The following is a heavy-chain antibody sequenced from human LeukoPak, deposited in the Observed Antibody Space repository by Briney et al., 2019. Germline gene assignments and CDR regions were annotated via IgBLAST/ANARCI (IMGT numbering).Heavy chain of an antibody. J-gene: IGHJ4*02. Sequence: PGGSLRLSCAASGFTFSSYWMSWVRQAPGKGLEWVANIKQDGSEKYYVDSVKGRFTISRDNAKNSLYLQMNSLRAEDTAVYYCARDKGSGYSSGWGGPYYFDYWGQGTLVTVSS. CDR2: IKQDGSEK. CDR3: ARDKGSGYSSGWGGPYYFDY. V-gene: IGHV3-7*01. CDR1: GFTFSSYW. D-gene: IGHD6-19*01.